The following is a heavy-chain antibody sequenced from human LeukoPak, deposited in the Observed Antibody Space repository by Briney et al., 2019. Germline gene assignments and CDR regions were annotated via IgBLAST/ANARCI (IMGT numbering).Heavy chain of an antibody. Sequence: SETLSLTCTVSGGSISSGGYYWSWIRQHPGKGLEWIGYIYYSGSTYYNPSLKSRVTISVDTSKNQFSLKLSSVTAADTAVYYCARAQKVGIFGVAYAYTDVWGKGTTVTVSS. V-gene: IGHV4-31*03. D-gene: IGHD3-3*01. J-gene: IGHJ6*03. CDR1: GGSISSGGYY. CDR3: ARAQKVGIFGVAYAYTDV. CDR2: IYYSGST.